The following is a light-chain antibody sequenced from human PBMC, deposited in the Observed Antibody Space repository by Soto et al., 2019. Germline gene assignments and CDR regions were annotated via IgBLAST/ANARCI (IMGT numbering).Light chain of an antibody. CDR1: QNVGHN. CDR2: AAS. CDR3: QQRSRWPRDT. J-gene: IGKJ2*01. V-gene: IGKV3-11*01. Sequence: EVVLTQSPATLSLSPGESATLSCRASQNVGHNLAWYQQTPGQAPRLLIYAASDMATGIPARFRGSGSDTDFTLTITSVEPEDFAVYYCQQRSRWPRDTFGQGTKLEIK.